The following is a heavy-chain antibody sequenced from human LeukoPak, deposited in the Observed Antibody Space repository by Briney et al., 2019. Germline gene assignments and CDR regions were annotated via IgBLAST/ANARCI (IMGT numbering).Heavy chain of an antibody. CDR1: GGSISSYY. V-gene: IGHV4-4*07. Sequence: SETLSLTCTVSGGSISSYYWSWIRQPAGKGLEWIGRIYTSGSTNYNPSLKSRVTMSVDTSKNQFSLKLSSVTAADTAVYYCARDGYSSSWYRTDMYYFDYWGQGTLVIVSS. CDR3: ARDGYSSSWYRTDMYYFDY. J-gene: IGHJ4*02. D-gene: IGHD6-13*01. CDR2: IYTSGST.